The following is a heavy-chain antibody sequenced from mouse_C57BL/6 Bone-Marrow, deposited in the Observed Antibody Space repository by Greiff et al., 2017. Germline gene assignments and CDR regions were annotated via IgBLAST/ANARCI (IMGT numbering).Heavy chain of an antibody. CDR1: GYTFTSYW. V-gene: IGHV1-5*01. CDR2: ISPGNSDT. CDR3: TREIYYGNPYYYAMDY. D-gene: IGHD2-1*01. Sequence: EVQLQQSGTVLARPGASVKMSCKTSGYTFTSYWMHWVKQRPGQGLEWIGAISPGNSDTSYNQKFKGKAKLTAVTSASTAYMELSSLTNEDSAVYYCTREIYYGNPYYYAMDYWGQGTSVTVSS. J-gene: IGHJ4*01.